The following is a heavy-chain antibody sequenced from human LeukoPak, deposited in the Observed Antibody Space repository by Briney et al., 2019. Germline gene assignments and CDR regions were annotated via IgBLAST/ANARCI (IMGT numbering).Heavy chain of an antibody. D-gene: IGHD3-10*01. V-gene: IGHV3-53*01. CDR1: GFTVSSDY. CDR3: ARGGVNTMVRGVIRYYYMDV. CDR2: IYRGGST. J-gene: IGHJ6*03. Sequence: GGSLRLSCAASGFTVSSDYMSSVRQAPGKGLEWVSVIYRGGSTYYAAHVKGRFTISRDNSKNTLYLQMNSLRAEDTAVYYCARGGVNTMVRGVIRYYYMDVWGKGTTATISS.